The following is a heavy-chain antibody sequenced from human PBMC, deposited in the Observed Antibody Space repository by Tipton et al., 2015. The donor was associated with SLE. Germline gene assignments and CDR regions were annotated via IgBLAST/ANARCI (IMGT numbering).Heavy chain of an antibody. J-gene: IGHJ4*02. CDR1: GGSISSTIYY. Sequence: TLSLTCTVSGGSISSTIYYWGWIRQPPGKGLEWIGYIYYSGSTKYNPSLKSRVTISVDTSKNHFSLNLTSVTAADTAVYYCARADYDFWSGYPPAFDSWGQGTLVTVSS. D-gene: IGHD3-3*01. CDR3: ARADYDFWSGYPPAFDS. CDR2: IYYSGST. V-gene: IGHV4-61*03.